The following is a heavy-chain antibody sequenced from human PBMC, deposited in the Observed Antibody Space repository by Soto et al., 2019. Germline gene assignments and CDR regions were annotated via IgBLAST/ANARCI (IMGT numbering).Heavy chain of an antibody. CDR3: ARGGGYYGVLFDY. CDR1: GGAISSSSYF. Sequence: QLRLQESGPGLLRPSETLSLTCNVSGGAISSSSYFWGWVRQPPGKTLEWIGHILYSGTTHYNESLKSRVTTSVDTSTNQSSLRLNSVTPADTAVYYCARGGGYYGVLFDYWGQGTLVPVSS. D-gene: IGHD4-17*01. CDR2: ILYSGTT. J-gene: IGHJ4*02. V-gene: IGHV4-39*02.